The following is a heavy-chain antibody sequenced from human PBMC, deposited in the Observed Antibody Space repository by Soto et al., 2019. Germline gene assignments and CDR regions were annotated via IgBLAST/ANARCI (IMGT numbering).Heavy chain of an antibody. CDR3: ARDRKEALPYYYYGMDV. V-gene: IGHV6-1*01. CDR1: GPSLSSDITA. CDR2: TYYRSKWYN. Sequence: SQTLSLTCAFSGPSLSSDITAWNSIRQSPSRGLEWLGRTYYRSKWYNDYAVSVKSRITINPDTSKNQFSLQLNSVTPEDTAVYYCARDRKEALPYYYYGMDVWGQGTTVTVSS. J-gene: IGHJ6*02.